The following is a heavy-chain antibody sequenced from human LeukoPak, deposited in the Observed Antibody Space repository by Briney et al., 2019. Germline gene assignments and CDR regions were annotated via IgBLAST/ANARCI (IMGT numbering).Heavy chain of an antibody. CDR3: AKDRGITMIVVVD. Sequence: GGSLRLSCAASGFTFDDYAMHWVRQAPGKGLEWVSGISWNSGSIGYADSAKGRFTISRDNAKNSLYLQMNSLRAEDTALYYCAKDRGITMIVVVDWGQGTLVTVSS. V-gene: IGHV3-9*01. J-gene: IGHJ4*02. CDR1: GFTFDDYA. CDR2: ISWNSGSI. D-gene: IGHD3-22*01.